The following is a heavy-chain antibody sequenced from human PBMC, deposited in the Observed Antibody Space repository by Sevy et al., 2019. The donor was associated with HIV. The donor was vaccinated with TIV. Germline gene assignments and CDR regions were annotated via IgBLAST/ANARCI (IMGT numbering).Heavy chain of an antibody. CDR2: INPNSDPNSGGT. D-gene: IGHD5-18*01. CDR1: GYTFTAYY. V-gene: IGHV1-2*02. J-gene: IGHJ3*02. Sequence: ASVKVSCKASGYTFTAYYIHWVRQAPGQGLEYLGWINPNSDPNSGGTNYAQNFQGRLTMTSDTSITTAYMELSRLRPDDTAVYYCARCIQLWSTYDGFNIWGQGTMVTVSS. CDR3: ARCIQLWSTYDGFNI.